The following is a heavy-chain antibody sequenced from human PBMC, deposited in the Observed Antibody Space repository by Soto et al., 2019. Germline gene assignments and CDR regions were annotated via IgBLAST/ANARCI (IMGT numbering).Heavy chain of an antibody. CDR3: AREPGSITSSCCRHYYYGTGA. Sequence: ASVKVSCKASGYTFTRFGMSWVRQAPGQGLEWMGWISAYNGDTNYAQKFQGRVTMTTDTSTSTAYMELTSLRSDDTAVYYCAREPGSITSSCCRHYYYGTGAWGQGTTVT. V-gene: IGHV1-18*01. D-gene: IGHD6-13*01. CDR1: GYTFTRFG. CDR2: ISAYNGDT. J-gene: IGHJ6*02.